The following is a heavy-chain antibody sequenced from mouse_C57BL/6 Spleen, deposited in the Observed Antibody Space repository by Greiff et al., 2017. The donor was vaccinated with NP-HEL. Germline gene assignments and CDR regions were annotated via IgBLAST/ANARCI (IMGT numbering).Heavy chain of an antibody. CDR1: GYTFTDYY. CDR2: IYPGSGNT. Sequence: QVQLQQSGAELVRPGASVKLSCKASGYTFTDYYINWVKQRPGQGLEWIARIYPGSGNTYYNEKFKGKATLTAEKSSSTAYMQLSSLTSEDSAVYFCARSYYGSSYHFAYWGQGTLVTVSA. J-gene: IGHJ3*01. D-gene: IGHD1-1*01. CDR3: ARSYYGSSYHFAY. V-gene: IGHV1-76*01.